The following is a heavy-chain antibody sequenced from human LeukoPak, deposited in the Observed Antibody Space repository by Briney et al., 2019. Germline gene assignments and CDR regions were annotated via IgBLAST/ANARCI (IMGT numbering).Heavy chain of an antibody. Sequence: SETLSLTCAVYGGSFSGYYWNWIRQPPGKGLEWIGEINQSGSTKYSPSLKSRVTISIDTSKNQLSLKLSSVTAADTAVYYCARFSVAAAGTGWFDPWGQGTLVTVSA. CDR2: INQSGST. D-gene: IGHD6-13*01. CDR1: GGSFSGYY. V-gene: IGHV4-34*01. J-gene: IGHJ5*02. CDR3: ARFSVAAAGTGWFDP.